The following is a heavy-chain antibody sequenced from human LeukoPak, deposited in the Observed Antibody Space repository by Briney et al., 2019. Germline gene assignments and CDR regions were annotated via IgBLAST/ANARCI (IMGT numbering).Heavy chain of an antibody. CDR2: INPNSGGT. CDR1: GYTFTGYY. J-gene: IGHJ4*02. V-gene: IGHV1-2*02. Sequence: ASVKVSCKASGYTFTGYYMHWVRQAPGQGLEWMGWINPNSGGTNYAQKFQGRVTMTRDTSISTAYMELSRLRSEDTAVYYCARGYIAAGWSDYWGQGTLVTVSS. D-gene: IGHD6-13*01. CDR3: ARGYIAAGWSDY.